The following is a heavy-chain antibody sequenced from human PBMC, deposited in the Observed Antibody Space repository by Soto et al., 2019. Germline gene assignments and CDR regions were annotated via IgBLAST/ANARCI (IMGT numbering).Heavy chain of an antibody. Sequence: SETLSLTCAVYGGSFSGYYWSWIRQPPGKGLEWIGEINHSGSTNYNPSLKSRVTISVDTSKNQFSLKLSSVTAADTAVYYCARRDYDFWRGYRSHFDYWGQGPLLTVSS. CDR1: GGSFSGYY. J-gene: IGHJ4*02. CDR2: INHSGST. V-gene: IGHV4-34*01. CDR3: ARRDYDFWRGYRSHFDY. D-gene: IGHD3-3*01.